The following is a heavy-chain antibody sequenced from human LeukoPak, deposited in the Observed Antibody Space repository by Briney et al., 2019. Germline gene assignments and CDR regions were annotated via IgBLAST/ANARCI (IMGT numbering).Heavy chain of an antibody. CDR2: IHPSGST. J-gene: IGHJ4*02. D-gene: IGHD6-25*01. V-gene: IGHV4-39*07. CDR1: GGSISSSSYY. Sequence: PSETLSLTCTVSGGSISSSSYYWSWIRQPPGKGLEWVGEIHPSGSTSFNPSLESRVSISKDTSKNQFSLKLTSVTAADTAVYYCSRGSDESKTGDYWGQGTLVTVSS. CDR3: SRGSDESKTGDY.